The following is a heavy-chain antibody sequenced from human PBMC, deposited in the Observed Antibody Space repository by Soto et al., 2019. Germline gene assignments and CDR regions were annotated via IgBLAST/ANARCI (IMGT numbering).Heavy chain of an antibody. Sequence: PSETLSLTCAVSGVTISTYCWSWIRQPPGKGLEWIGYNYHSGTTNYNPSLKSRVTISVDTSKNQFSLRLTSVTAADTAIYYCVREAYIGYGHAIDHWGQGIMVTV. J-gene: IGHJ4*02. V-gene: IGHV4-59*01. CDR3: VREAYIGYGHAIDH. D-gene: IGHD5-12*01. CDR1: GVTISTYC. CDR2: NYHSGTT.